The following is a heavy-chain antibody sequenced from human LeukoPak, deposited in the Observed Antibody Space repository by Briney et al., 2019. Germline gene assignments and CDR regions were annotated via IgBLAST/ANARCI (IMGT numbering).Heavy chain of an antibody. V-gene: IGHV1-69*13. CDR1: GGTFSSYA. D-gene: IGHD3-3*01. CDR3: ARSRFLEWLPHRYYYYMDV. CDR2: IIPIFGTA. Sequence: ASVNVSFKASGGTFSSYAISWVRQAPGQGLEWMGGIIPIFGTANYAQKFQGRVTITADESTSTAYMELSSLRSEDTAVYYCARSRFLEWLPHRYYYYMDVWGKGTTVTVSS. J-gene: IGHJ6*03.